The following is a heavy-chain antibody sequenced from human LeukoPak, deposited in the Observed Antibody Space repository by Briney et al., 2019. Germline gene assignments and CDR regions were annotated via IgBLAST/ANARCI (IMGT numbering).Heavy chain of an antibody. CDR3: ARAVWGSYPMDY. CDR2: IYHSGST. CDR1: GGSISSGGSS. J-gene: IGHJ4*02. Sequence: SETLSLTCAVSGGSISSGGSSWSWIRQPPGKGLEWIGYIYHSGSTYHNPSLQSRVSISVDRSKNQFSLKLSSVTAADTAVYYCARAVWGSYPMDYWGQGTLVTVSS. V-gene: IGHV4-30-2*01. D-gene: IGHD3-16*02.